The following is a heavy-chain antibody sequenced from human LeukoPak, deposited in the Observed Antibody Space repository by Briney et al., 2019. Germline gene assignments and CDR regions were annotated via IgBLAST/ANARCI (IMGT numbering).Heavy chain of an antibody. J-gene: IGHJ6*03. D-gene: IGHD3-3*01. V-gene: IGHV1-69*05. CDR1: GGTFSSYA. CDR3: ARVITIFGVVLPNYYYYYMDV. CDR2: IIPIFGTA. Sequence: SVKVSCKASGGTFSSYAISWVRQAPGQGLEWMGGIIPIFGTANYAQKFQGRVTITTDESTSTAYMELSSLRSKDTAVYYCARVITIFGVVLPNYYYYYMDVWGKGTTVTVSS.